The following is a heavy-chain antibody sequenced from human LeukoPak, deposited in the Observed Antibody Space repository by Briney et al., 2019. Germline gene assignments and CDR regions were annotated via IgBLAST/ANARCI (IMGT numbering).Heavy chain of an antibody. Sequence: PSETLSLTCVVYGGSFSGYYWSWIRQSPGKGLEWIGEINHRGSTNYNPSLKSRVTISVDTSKNEFSLKLTSVTAADTAVYYCGRSWEHFDWLSPFDYWGQGTLVTVSS. CDR3: GRSWEHFDWLSPFDY. D-gene: IGHD3-9*01. J-gene: IGHJ4*02. CDR2: INHRGST. CDR1: GGSFSGYY. V-gene: IGHV4-34*01.